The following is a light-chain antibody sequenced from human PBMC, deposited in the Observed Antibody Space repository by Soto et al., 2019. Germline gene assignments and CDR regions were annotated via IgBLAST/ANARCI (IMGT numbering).Light chain of an antibody. V-gene: IGKV1-12*01. J-gene: IGKJ4*01. Sequence: DIQMTQSPSSVSASVGDRVTITCRASQILSSWLAWYQQKPGQAPKLLIYADSSFKSGVPSRFGGRGSWTDFTLTISSLQPEDLATYYYQQGKHFPLYFGGGTKVEIK. CDR3: QQGKHFPLY. CDR1: QILSSW. CDR2: ADS.